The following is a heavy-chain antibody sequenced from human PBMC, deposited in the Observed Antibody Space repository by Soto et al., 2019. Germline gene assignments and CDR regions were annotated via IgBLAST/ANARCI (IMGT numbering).Heavy chain of an antibody. CDR3: ARDPAAMVTYYYYGMDV. Sequence: ASVKVSCTSSGYTFTSYGISWVRQAPGQGLEWMGWISAYNGNTHYAQKFQGRVTMTTDTSTSTAYMELRSLRSDDTAVYYCARDPAAMVTYYYYGMDVWGQGTTVTVSS. J-gene: IGHJ6*02. D-gene: IGHD5-18*01. V-gene: IGHV1-18*04. CDR2: ISAYNGNT. CDR1: GYTFTSYG.